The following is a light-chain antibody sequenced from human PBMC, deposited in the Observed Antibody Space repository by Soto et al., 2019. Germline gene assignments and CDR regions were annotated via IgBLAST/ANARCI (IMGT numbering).Light chain of an antibody. J-gene: IGLJ3*02. V-gene: IGLV2-14*01. Sequence: QSALTQPASVSGSPGQSITIACTGTNRDVGSYNLVSWYQQHPGEPPKLIISEVRNRPSGISYRFTGSKSGNTASLTISGLQAEDEADYYCSSYTTTSTLVFGGGTKLTVL. CDR2: EVR. CDR1: NRDVGSYNL. CDR3: SSYTTTSTLV.